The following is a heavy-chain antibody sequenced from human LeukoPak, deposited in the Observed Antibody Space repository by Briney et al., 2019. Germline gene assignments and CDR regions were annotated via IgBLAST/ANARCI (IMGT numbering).Heavy chain of an antibody. Sequence: SETLSLTCTVSGGSISSSSYYWGWIRQPPGKGLGWIGSIYYSGSTYYNPSLKSRVTISVDTSKNQFSLKLSSVTAADTAVYYCARAVVRGVMPFDYWGQGTLVTVSS. CDR2: IYYSGST. CDR1: GGSISSSSYY. CDR3: ARAVVRGVMPFDY. D-gene: IGHD3-10*01. J-gene: IGHJ4*02. V-gene: IGHV4-39*07.